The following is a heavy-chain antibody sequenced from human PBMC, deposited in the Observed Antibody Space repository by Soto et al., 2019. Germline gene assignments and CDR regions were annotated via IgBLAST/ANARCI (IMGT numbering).Heavy chain of an antibody. D-gene: IGHD2-21*01. Sequence: QVLLVESGGGLVKPGGSLRLSCAASEFTLSDYYMNWIRQAPGKGLEWVSYISSDGSTIYHADSVKGRFTISRDNAKNSLYLQMNSLRAEDTAVYYCARTHRDPYYYYYGLDVWGQGTTVTVSS. CDR1: EFTLSDYY. V-gene: IGHV3-11*01. J-gene: IGHJ6*02. CDR2: ISSDGSTI. CDR3: ARTHRDPYYYYYGLDV.